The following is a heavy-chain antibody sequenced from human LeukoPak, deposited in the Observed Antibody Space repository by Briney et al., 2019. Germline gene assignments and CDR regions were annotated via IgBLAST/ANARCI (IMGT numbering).Heavy chain of an antibody. D-gene: IGHD3-16*02. CDR3: ARVRTFGGVIVGFDY. J-gene: IGHJ4*02. Sequence: PGGSLRLSCAASEFTFSSYEMNWVRQAPGKGLEWVSYISSSGSTIYYADSVKGRFTISRDNAKNSLYLQMNSLRAEDTAVYYSARVRTFGGVIVGFDYWGQGTLVTVSS. CDR1: EFTFSSYE. V-gene: IGHV3-48*03. CDR2: ISSSGSTI.